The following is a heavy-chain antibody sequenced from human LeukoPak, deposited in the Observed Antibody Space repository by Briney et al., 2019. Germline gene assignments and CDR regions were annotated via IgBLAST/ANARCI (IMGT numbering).Heavy chain of an antibody. CDR2: ISSSGGST. CDR3: ARALVVEPDLNWNYVESFDY. J-gene: IGHJ4*02. Sequence: GGSLRLSCAASGFTFSSYAMSWVRQAPGKGLEWVSAISSSGGSTYYADSVKGRFTISRDNSKNTLYLQMNSLRAEDTAEYYSARALVVEPDLNWNYVESFDYWGQGTLVTVSS. D-gene: IGHD1-7*01. V-gene: IGHV3-23*01. CDR1: GFTFSSYA.